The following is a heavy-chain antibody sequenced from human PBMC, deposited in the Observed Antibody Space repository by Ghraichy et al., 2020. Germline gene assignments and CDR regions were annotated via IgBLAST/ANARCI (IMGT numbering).Heavy chain of an antibody. V-gene: IGHV3-7*03. CDR1: GFTFSSYW. J-gene: IGHJ4*02. CDR2: IKQDGSEK. CDR3: ARDGDWSYDY. D-gene: IGHD2-21*02. Sequence: LSLTCAASGFTFSSYWMTWVGQAPGKGLEWVGNIKQDGSEKYYVDSVKGRFTISRDNAKNSLFLRINSLRAEDTAVYYCARDGDWSYDYWGQGTLVTVSS.